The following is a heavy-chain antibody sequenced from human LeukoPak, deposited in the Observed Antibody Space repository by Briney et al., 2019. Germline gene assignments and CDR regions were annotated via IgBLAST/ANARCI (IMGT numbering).Heavy chain of an antibody. D-gene: IGHD3-16*01. CDR3: AIFGGVGGGAMDI. Sequence: GESLKISCQGSGFYFPGYWIAWVRPMPGKGLEWMGIIYPSDSATTYSPSLQGQVTISADKSISTAYLQWSSLTAWETSRYYCAIFGGVGGGAMDIWGQGTMVTVSS. J-gene: IGHJ3*02. CDR1: GFYFPGYW. CDR2: IYPSDSAT. V-gene: IGHV5-51*01.